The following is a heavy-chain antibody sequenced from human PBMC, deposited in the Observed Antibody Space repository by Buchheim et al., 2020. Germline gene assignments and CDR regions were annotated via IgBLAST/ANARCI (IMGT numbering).Heavy chain of an antibody. J-gene: IGHJ1*01. CDR1: GGSISSHY. CDR2: IYYSGST. CDR3: AYSSGWDAEYFQH. Sequence: QVQLQESGPGLVKPSETLSLSCNVSGGSISSHYWSWIRQPPGKGLEWIGYIYYSGSTNYNPSLKSRVTISVYTSKNQFFLKLNSVTAADTAVYYCAYSSGWDAEYFQHWGQGTL. D-gene: IGHD6-19*01. V-gene: IGHV4-59*11.